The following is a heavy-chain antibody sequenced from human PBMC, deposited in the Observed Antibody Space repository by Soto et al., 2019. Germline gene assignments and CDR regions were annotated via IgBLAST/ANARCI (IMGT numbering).Heavy chain of an antibody. CDR3: AREGHTAVVTASLDY. D-gene: IGHD2-21*02. Sequence: QVQLVQSGAEVRKPGASVKVSCKPSGYTFNTYYLHWLRQAPGQALEWMGVIHPSGGGTTYAQKFRGRVTVTRERSTSSICRELRSLRCDDTAVYYCAREGHTAVVTASLDYWGQGTLVTVSS. CDR1: GYTFNTYY. V-gene: IGHV1-46*02. CDR2: IHPSGGGT. J-gene: IGHJ4*02.